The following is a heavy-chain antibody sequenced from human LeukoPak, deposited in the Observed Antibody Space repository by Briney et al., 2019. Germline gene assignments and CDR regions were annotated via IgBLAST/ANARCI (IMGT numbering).Heavy chain of an antibody. Sequence: GGSVRLSCEASRFTFGSYAMNWVRQAPGQGLEWVSGISGSGGSTYYADSVKGRFTFFGDNSRNTLYLQMSSLRAEDTAVYYCAKARNSDYRFGFDIWGQGTMVTVSS. J-gene: IGHJ3*02. CDR3: AKARNSDYRFGFDI. V-gene: IGHV3-23*01. D-gene: IGHD4-11*01. CDR1: RFTFGSYA. CDR2: ISGSGGST.